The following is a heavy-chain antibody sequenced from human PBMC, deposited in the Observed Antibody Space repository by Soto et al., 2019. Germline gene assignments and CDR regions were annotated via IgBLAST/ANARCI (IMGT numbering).Heavy chain of an antibody. Sequence: QVQLVQSGAEVKKPGASVKVSCKASGYTFTSYDINWVRQATGQGLEWRGWMNPNSGNTGSEQKFQGRITMTKNTSICTAYMELSRLRSEDTAVYYCASERVRGMDVWGQGTAVTVSS. V-gene: IGHV1-8*01. CDR1: GYTFTSYD. CDR2: MNPNSGNT. CDR3: ASERVRGMDV. J-gene: IGHJ6*02.